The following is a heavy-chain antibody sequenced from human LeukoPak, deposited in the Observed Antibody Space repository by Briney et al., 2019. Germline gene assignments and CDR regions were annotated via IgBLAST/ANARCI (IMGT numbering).Heavy chain of an antibody. J-gene: IGHJ4*02. V-gene: IGHV4-34*01. Sequence: SETLSLTCAVYGGSFSDCYWNWIRQSPGKGLEWIGCIYQTGSAYYSPSLKSRVTISVDRSENQFSLRLTSVTAADTAVYYCARMTSSGYFEDYWGQGTLVTVSS. CDR1: GGSFSDCY. CDR2: IYQTGSA. CDR3: ARMTSSGYFEDY. D-gene: IGHD3-22*01.